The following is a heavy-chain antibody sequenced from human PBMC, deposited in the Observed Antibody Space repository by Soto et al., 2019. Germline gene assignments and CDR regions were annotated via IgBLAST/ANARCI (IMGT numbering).Heavy chain of an antibody. Sequence: QVQLVQSGAEVKKPGASVKVSCKASGYTFTDYCITWVRQAPGQGLEWMGWINTKSGGTNYAQKFQGRVTMTRDTSNSTAYMELRGLRSDDTAVYYCARVTLKAGNWFDPWGQGTLVTVSS. CDR1: GYTFTDYC. CDR2: INTKSGGT. CDR3: ARVTLKAGNWFDP. V-gene: IGHV1-2*02. J-gene: IGHJ5*02.